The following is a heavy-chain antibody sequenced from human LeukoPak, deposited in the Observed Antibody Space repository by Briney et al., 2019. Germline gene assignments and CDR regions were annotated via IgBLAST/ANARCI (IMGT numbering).Heavy chain of an antibody. CDR1: GGSFSGYY. CDR2: INHSGST. D-gene: IGHD5-18*01. J-gene: IGHJ4*02. Sequence: SETLSLTCAVYGGSFSGYYWSWIRQPPGKGLEWIGEINHSGSTNYNPSLKSRVTISVDTSKNQFSLKLSSVTAADTAVYYCARTPTAMAAYCFDYWGQGTLVTVSS. CDR3: ARTPTAMAAYCFDY. V-gene: IGHV4-34*01.